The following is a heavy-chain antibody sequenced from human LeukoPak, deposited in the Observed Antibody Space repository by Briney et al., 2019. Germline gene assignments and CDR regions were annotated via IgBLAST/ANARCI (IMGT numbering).Heavy chain of an antibody. J-gene: IGHJ6*03. D-gene: IGHD1-26*01. CDR3: ARAQGPTGSYFYMDV. CDR2: IYISGST. V-gene: IGHV4-4*07. Sequence: SETLSLTCTVSGGSISSYYWSWIRQPAGKGLEWIGRIYISGSTNYNPSLKSRVTMSVDTSKNQFSLNLSSVTAADTAVYYCARAQGPTGSYFYMDVWGKGTTVTVSS. CDR1: GGSISSYY.